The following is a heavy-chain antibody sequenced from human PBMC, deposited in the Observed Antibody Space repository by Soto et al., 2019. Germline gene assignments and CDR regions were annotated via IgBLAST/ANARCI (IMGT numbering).Heavy chain of an antibody. CDR1: GNSVSSNSAS. J-gene: IGHJ4*01. V-gene: IGHV6-1*01. CDR3: ARGEQYSGRIFDY. Sequence: SQTISPTCAISGNSVSSNSASLKWSRQSPSRGLEWLGRTYYRSKWFNNYALSVRGRITINPDTSKNQYSLQLNSVTPEDTAVYFCARGEQYSGRIFDYWGQGTLVTVSS. CDR2: TYYRSKWFN. D-gene: IGHD1-26*01.